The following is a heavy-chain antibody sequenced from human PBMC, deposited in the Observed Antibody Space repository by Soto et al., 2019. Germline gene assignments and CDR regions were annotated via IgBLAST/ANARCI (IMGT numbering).Heavy chain of an antibody. D-gene: IGHD2-15*01. Sequence: GGSLRLSCAASGFTFKNVWMNWVRQAPGTGLEWVGRTRSKTDGGTTDYAASVKGRFTVSRDDSQNTLYLQLNSLKTDDTAVYYCVTDLVYGGTFWGQGTLVTVSS. CDR1: GFTFKNVW. V-gene: IGHV3-15*07. CDR2: TRSKTDGGTT. CDR3: VTDLVYGGTF. J-gene: IGHJ4*02.